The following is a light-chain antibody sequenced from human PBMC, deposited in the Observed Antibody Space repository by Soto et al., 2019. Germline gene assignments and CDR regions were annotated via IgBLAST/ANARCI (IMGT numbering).Light chain of an antibody. CDR3: HQRQSWPRT. Sequence: EIVLTQSPATLSSFPGDRVTLSCRASQYINTRLAWYHHRPGQAPRLLIYQTSIRAAGIPARFSASGSGTDFTLTISDAQPEVFALYYCHQRQSWPRTFGQGTKVDI. CDR2: QTS. V-gene: IGKV3-11*01. CDR1: QYINTR. J-gene: IGKJ1*01.